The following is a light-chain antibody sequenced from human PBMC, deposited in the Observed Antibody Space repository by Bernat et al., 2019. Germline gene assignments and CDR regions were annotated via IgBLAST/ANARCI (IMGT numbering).Light chain of an antibody. J-gene: IGKJ2*01. CDR2: KAS. CDR3: QQYSTYPYT. V-gene: IGKV1-5*03. Sequence: DIQMTQSPSTLSASVGDRVTMTCRASQSINNWLAWYQQKPGKAPKLLIYKASNLESGVPSRFSGSGSGTEFTLTICSLQPDDFATYYCQQYSTYPYTFGQGTKLDIK. CDR1: QSINNW.